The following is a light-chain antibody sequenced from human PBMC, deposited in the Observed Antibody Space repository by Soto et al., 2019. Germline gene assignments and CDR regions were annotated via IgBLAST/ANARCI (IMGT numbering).Light chain of an antibody. CDR1: QSVSASQ. CDR2: GVS. J-gene: IGKJ1*01. CDR3: QQYTHSLWT. Sequence: IVLTQSPGTLSLSPGERATLSCRTSQSVSASQLAWYQHKPGQAPRLLIYGVSNRATSIPDRFSGSGSGTDFTLTINGLEPEDFAVYYCQQYTHSLWTFGQGTKVEIK. V-gene: IGKV3-20*01.